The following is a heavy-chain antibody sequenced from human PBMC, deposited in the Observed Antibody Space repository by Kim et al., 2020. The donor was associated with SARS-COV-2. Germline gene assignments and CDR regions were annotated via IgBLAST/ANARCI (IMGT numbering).Heavy chain of an antibody. V-gene: IGHV1-69*01. J-gene: IGHJ6*02. CDR2: TA. CDR3: ARRAPGGMDV. Sequence: TANYAQKVQGGVTITADESTSTAYMELSSLRSEDTAVYYCARRAPGGMDVWGQGTTVTVSS.